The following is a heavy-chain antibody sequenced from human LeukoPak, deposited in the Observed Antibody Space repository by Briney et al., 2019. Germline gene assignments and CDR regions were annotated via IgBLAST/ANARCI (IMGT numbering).Heavy chain of an antibody. CDR3: ARFTYEYVWGSHHRGMDV. CDR1: GDSISRYY. D-gene: IGHD3-16*02. V-gene: IGHV4-4*09. J-gene: IGHJ6*02. Sequence: SETLSLTCTVSGDSISRYYWSWIRQPPGKGLEWIRYISNSGSTNYNPSLKSRVTISVASSKSQISLKLTSVTAADTAVYYCARFTYEYVWGSHHRGMDVWGQGTTVTVSS. CDR2: ISNSGST.